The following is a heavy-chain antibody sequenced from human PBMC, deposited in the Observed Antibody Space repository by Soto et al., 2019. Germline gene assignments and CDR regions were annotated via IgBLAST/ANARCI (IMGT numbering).Heavy chain of an antibody. J-gene: IGHJ3*02. D-gene: IGHD6-6*01. CDR3: TTEERPRNNKVPLVVFDT. Sequence: SLRLSCAASGFTFSSYSMNWVRQAPGKGLEWVSYISSSSSSTIYYADSVKGRFTISRDNAKNSLYLQMNSLRDEDTAVYYCTTEERPRNNKVPLVVFDTWGQGTMVTVSS. V-gene: IGHV3-48*02. CDR2: ISSSSSSTI. CDR1: GFTFSSYS.